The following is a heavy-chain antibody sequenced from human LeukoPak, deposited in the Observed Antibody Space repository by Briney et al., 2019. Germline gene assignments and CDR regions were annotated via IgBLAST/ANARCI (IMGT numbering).Heavy chain of an antibody. CDR2: ISYSGST. Sequence: KASETVSLTCAVSGGSISPYHWTWIRQPPGKGLEWIGYISYSGSTSYNPSLKSRVTISIDTSKSQFSLKLSSVTAADTAVYYCARHLDYYGSGSYEYWGQGTLVTVSS. CDR3: ARHLDYYGSGSYEY. J-gene: IGHJ4*02. CDR1: GGSISPYH. D-gene: IGHD3-10*01. V-gene: IGHV4-59*08.